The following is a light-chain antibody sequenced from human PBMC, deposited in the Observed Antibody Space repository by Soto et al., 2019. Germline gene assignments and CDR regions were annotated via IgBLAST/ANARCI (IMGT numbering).Light chain of an antibody. CDR3: QSYDTALNVYVV. CDR2: GDT. J-gene: IGLJ2*01. Sequence: QSVLTQPPSVSGAPGQRVTISCTGSSSNIGAGYDVHWYQQLPGTAPKLLIYGDTNRPSGVPDRFSGSKSATSASLFITGLQAEDEADYYCQSYDTALNVYVVFGGGTKLTVL. CDR1: SSNIGAGYD. V-gene: IGLV1-40*01.